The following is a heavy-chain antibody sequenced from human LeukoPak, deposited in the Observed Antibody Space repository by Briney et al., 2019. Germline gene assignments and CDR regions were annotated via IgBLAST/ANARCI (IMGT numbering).Heavy chain of an antibody. V-gene: IGHV3-11*01. J-gene: IGHJ4*02. CDR2: ISRDGTTI. D-gene: IGHD3-10*01. CDR3: ARSSQYGSGADY. Sequence: GGSLRLSCVASGFIFSDYYLSWIRQAPGKGLEWVLYISRDGTTIYYADSVKGRFTISRDNAKNSLFLQMSSLRAEDTAVYYCARSSQYGSGADYWGQGTLVTVYS. CDR1: GFIFSDYY.